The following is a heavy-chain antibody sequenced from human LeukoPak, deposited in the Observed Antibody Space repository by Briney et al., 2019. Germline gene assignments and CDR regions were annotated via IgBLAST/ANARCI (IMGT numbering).Heavy chain of an antibody. D-gene: IGHD6-19*01. J-gene: IGHJ4*02. Sequence: HGESLKISCKGSGYSFTSYWISWVRQMPGKGLEWMGRIDPSNSYTNYSPSFQGRVTISADKSISTAYLQWSSLKASDTAMYYCARQGSGWRFDYWGQGTLVTVSS. CDR3: ARQGSGWRFDY. CDR2: IDPSNSYT. V-gene: IGHV5-10-1*01. CDR1: GYSFTSYW.